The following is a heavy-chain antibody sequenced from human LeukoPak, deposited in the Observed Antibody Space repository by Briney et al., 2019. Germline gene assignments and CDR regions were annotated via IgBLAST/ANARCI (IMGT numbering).Heavy chain of an antibody. V-gene: IGHV4-4*02. CDR2: IYHSGGT. Sequence: SGTLSLTCAVSGDSISSNNWWGWVRQTPEKGLEWIGEIYHSGGTNYTPSLMSRVTISVDKSNNQFSLKLNSVTAADTAVYYCARPYYYYMDVWGKGTTVTVSS. CDR1: GDSISSNNW. J-gene: IGHJ6*03. CDR3: ARPYYYYMDV.